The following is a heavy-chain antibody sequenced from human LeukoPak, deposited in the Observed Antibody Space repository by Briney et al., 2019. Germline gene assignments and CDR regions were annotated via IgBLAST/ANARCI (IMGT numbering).Heavy chain of an antibody. CDR3: AREITMVRGVIPRLYYYYYMDV. CDR2: ISSSSSTI. V-gene: IGHV3-48*01. J-gene: IGHJ6*03. CDR1: GFTFSSYG. D-gene: IGHD3-10*01. Sequence: GGSLRLSCAASGFTFSSYGMHWVRQAPGKGLEWVSYISSSSSTIYYADSVKGRFTISRDNAKNSLYLQMNSLRAEDTAVYYCAREITMVRGVIPRLYYYYYMDVWGKGTTVTVSS.